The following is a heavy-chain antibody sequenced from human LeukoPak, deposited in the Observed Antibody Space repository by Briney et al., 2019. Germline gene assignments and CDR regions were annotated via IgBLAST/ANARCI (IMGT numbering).Heavy chain of an antibody. Sequence: GGSLRLSCAASGFTFSSYWMSWVRQAPGKGLEWVANIKQDGSEKYYVDSVKGRFTIFRDNSKNTVYLQMNSLRAEDTAVYYCARGDGYNFFSSWGQGTLVTVSS. CDR2: IKQDGSEK. V-gene: IGHV3-7*03. CDR3: ARGDGYNFFSS. J-gene: IGHJ4*02. CDR1: GFTFSSYW. D-gene: IGHD5-24*01.